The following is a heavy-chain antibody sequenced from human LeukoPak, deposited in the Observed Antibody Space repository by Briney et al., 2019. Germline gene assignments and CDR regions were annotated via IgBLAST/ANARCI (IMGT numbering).Heavy chain of an antibody. CDR1: GGSFSGYY. CDR2: INHSGST. D-gene: IGHD3-9*01. J-gene: IGHJ6*02. V-gene: IGHV4-34*01. CDR3: ARGLSSDYDILTGYYTRALFMDV. Sequence: SETLSLTCAVYGGSFSGYYWSWIRQPPGKGLEWIGEINHSGSTNYNPSLKSRVTISVDTSKNQFSLKLSSVTAEDTAVYYCARGLSSDYDILTGYYTRALFMDVWGQGTTVTVSS.